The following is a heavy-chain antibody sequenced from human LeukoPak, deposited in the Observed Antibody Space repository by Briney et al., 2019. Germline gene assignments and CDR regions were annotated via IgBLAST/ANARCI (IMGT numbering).Heavy chain of an antibody. CDR2: IYYSGST. V-gene: IGHV4-59*12. D-gene: IGHD4-11*01. Sequence: PSETLSLTCTVSGGSISSYYWSWIRQPPGKGLEWIGYIYYSGSTNYNPSLKSRVTISVDTSKNQFSLKLSSVTAADTAIYYCARGDHRDYTFYHYFGVDVWGQGTTVTVSS. CDR3: ARGDHRDYTFYHYFGVDV. J-gene: IGHJ6*02. CDR1: GGSISSYY.